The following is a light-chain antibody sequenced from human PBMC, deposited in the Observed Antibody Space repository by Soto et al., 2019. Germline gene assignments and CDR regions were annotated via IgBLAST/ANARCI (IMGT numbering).Light chain of an antibody. CDR1: QSLLQSNGYNY. J-gene: IGKJ3*01. CDR2: LGS. Sequence: DIVMTQSPLSLPVTPGEPASISCRSSQSLLQSNGYNYLDWYLQKPGQSPHLLIYLGSNRASGVPDRFSGSASGTDFTLKISRVEAEDVGVYYCMQALQTPFTFGPGTKVDIK. CDR3: MQALQTPFT. V-gene: IGKV2-28*01.